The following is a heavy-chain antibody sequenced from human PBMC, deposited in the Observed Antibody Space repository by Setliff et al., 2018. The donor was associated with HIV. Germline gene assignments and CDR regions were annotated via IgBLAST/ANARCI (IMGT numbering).Heavy chain of an antibody. D-gene: IGHD3-22*01. CDR3: ARGIIFGNGYSRDAFDL. V-gene: IGHV1-8*02. Sequence: ASVKVSCKASGYTFSNYDINWARKATGQGLEWMGWMNPNSGNAGYAQKFQGRVTMTRDTSISTAYLELSSLRSEDTAVYYCARGIIFGNGYSRDAFDLWGQGTMVTVS. CDR2: MNPNSGNA. J-gene: IGHJ3*01. CDR1: GYTFSNYD.